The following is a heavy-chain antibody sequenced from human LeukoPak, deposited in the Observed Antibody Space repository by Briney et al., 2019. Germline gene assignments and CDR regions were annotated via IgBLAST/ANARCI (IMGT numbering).Heavy chain of an antibody. CDR1: GFTFSSYS. V-gene: IGHV3-23*01. CDR2: ISGSGGGT. D-gene: IGHD2-2*01. J-gene: IGHJ6*02. Sequence: GGSLRLSCAASGFTFSSYSMNWVRQAPGKGLEWVLAISGSGGGTYYVASVKGRFTISRDNSKNTLYLQMNSLRAEDTAVYYCATVYSSSPLRPMDVWGQGTTVTVSS. CDR3: ATVYSSSPLRPMDV.